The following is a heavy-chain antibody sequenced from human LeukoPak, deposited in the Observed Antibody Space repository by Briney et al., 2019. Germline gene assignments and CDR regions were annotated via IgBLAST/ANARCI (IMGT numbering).Heavy chain of an antibody. J-gene: IGHJ4*02. CDR2: IKSKTDGGTT. CDR1: GFTFSNAW. V-gene: IGHV3-15*01. Sequence: GGSLRLSCAASGFTFSNAWMSWVRQAPGKGLEWVCRIKSKTDGGTTDYAAPVKGRFTISRDDSKTTLFLHMDTLKTEDTAVYYCTTVGATTFGSGFDCWGQGTLVTVSS. D-gene: IGHD1-26*01. CDR3: TTVGATTFGSGFDC.